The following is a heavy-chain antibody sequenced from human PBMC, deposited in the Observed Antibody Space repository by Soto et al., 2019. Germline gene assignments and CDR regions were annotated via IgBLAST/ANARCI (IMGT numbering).Heavy chain of an antibody. CDR2: LYWDDDK. V-gene: IGHV2-5*02. J-gene: IGHJ3*01. Sequence: QITLKESGPTLVKPTQTLTLTCTFSGFSLSSIGVGVGWIRQPPGKALEWLGILYWDDDKHYSPSLKSRISIGKDTSKDQVVLTLTNMDPVDTATYYCTHTIVVVPTAHDAFDVWGQGTMVTVSS. D-gene: IGHD2-2*01. CDR3: THTIVVVPTAHDAFDV. CDR1: GFSLSSIGVG.